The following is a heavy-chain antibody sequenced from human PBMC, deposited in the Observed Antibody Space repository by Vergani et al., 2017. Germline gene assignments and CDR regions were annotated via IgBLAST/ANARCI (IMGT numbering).Heavy chain of an antibody. J-gene: IGHJ4*02. Sequence: QVKLQESGPGLVKPSETLSLTCTVSGASVNSYYWSWIRQPPGKALEWMGYVSFRGDTLYDPSVKGRMTISLNTSSNQFSLYLTSVTAADTAVYDCARSRIYYGAGSPDYWGQGTLVTVSS. CDR1: GASVNSYY. V-gene: IGHV4-59*02. CDR2: VSFRGDT. D-gene: IGHD3-10*01. CDR3: ARSRIYYGAGSPDY.